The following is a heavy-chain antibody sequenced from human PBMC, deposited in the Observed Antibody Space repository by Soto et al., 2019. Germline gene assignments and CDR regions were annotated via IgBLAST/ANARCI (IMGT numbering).Heavy chain of an antibody. CDR2: IYPGDSDT. V-gene: IGHV5-51*01. J-gene: IGHJ6*02. Sequence: GESLNISCKGSGYSFTRYWIGWVRQMPGKGLEWMGIIYPGDSDTRYSPSFQGQVTISADKSISTAYLQWSSLKASDTAMYYCARPTYYYDSSGYGTWGMDVWGQGTTVTVSS. D-gene: IGHD3-22*01. CDR3: ARPTYYYDSSGYGTWGMDV. CDR1: GYSFTRYW.